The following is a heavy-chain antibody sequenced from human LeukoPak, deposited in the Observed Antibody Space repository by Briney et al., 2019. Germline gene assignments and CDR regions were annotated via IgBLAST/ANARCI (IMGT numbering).Heavy chain of an antibody. J-gene: IGHJ4*02. CDR3: ARGTPGYSSV. CDR2: INPSGGT. Sequence: ASAKVSCKAFGYTFTSYYVHWVRQAPGQGLEWMGIINPSGGTNYAQKFQGRVTMTRDTSTSTVYMELSSLRSGDTAVYHCARGTPGYSSVWGQGTLVTVSS. V-gene: IGHV1-46*01. D-gene: IGHD6-19*01. CDR1: GYTFTSYY.